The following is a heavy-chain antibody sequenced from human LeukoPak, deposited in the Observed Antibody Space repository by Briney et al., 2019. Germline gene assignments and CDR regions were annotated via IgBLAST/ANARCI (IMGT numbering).Heavy chain of an antibody. V-gene: IGHV1-8*01. CDR1: GYTFTSYD. D-gene: IGHD6-13*01. Sequence: ASVKVSCKASGYTFTSYDINWVRQATGQGLEWMGWMNPNSGNTGYAQKFQGGVTMTEDTSTDTAYMELSSLRSEDTAVYYCATASWREGHGGAFDIWGQGTMVTVSS. CDR3: ATASWREGHGGAFDI. J-gene: IGHJ3*02. CDR2: MNPNSGNT.